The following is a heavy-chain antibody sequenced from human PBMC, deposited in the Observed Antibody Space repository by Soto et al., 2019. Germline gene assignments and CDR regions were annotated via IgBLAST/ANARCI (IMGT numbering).Heavy chain of an antibody. D-gene: IGHD6-13*01. CDR1: GGSISSYY. CDR2: IYYSGST. Sequence: KPSETLSLTCTVSGGSISSYYWSWIRQPPGKGLEWIGYIYYSGSTNYNPSLKSRVTISVDTSKNQFPLKLGSVTAADTAVYYCARDRDSSSWYGDYYSMDVWGQGTTVTVSS. J-gene: IGHJ6*02. CDR3: ARDRDSSSWYGDYYSMDV. V-gene: IGHV4-59*01.